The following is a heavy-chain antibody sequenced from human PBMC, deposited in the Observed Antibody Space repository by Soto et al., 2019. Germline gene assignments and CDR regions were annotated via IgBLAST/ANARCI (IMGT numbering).Heavy chain of an antibody. J-gene: IGHJ4*02. V-gene: IGHV3-48*01. CDR1: GFTFSSYS. CDR2: ISSTSTTI. D-gene: IGHD2-15*01. Sequence: EVQLVESGGGLVQPGGSLRLSCAASGFTFSSYSMSWVRQAPGKGLEWVSYISSTSTTIYYADSVKGRFTISRDNAKNSLYLHRNSLSAEDTAVYYCARDRGCSGGICYRDLGYWGQGTLVTVSS. CDR3: ARDRGCSGGICYRDLGY.